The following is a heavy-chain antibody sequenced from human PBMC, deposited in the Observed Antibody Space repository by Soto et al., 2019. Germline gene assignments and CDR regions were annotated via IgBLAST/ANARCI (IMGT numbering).Heavy chain of an antibody. CDR2: ISSNGGST. CDR1: GFTFSSYA. V-gene: IGHV3-64*01. J-gene: IGHJ6*02. CDR3: ARRIRDYGMDV. Sequence: GGSLRLSCAASGFTFSSYAMHWVRQAPGKGLEYVSAISSNGGSTYYANSVKGRFTISRDNSKNTLYLQMGSLRAEDMAVYYCARRIRDYGMDVWGQGTTVTVSS.